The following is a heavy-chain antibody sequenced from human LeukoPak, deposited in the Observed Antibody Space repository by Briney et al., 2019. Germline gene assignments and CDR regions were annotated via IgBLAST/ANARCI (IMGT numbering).Heavy chain of an antibody. CDR2: INHSGST. CDR1: GGSFSGYY. J-gene: IGHJ4*02. D-gene: IGHD6-19*01. Sequence: PSETLSLTCAVYGGSFSGYYWSWIRQPPGKGLEWIWEINHSGSTNYNPSLKSRVTISVDTSKNQFSLKLSSVTAADTAVYYCARPQGWLGTQPFDYGGQGTLVTVSS. V-gene: IGHV4-34*01. CDR3: ARPQGWLGTQPFDY.